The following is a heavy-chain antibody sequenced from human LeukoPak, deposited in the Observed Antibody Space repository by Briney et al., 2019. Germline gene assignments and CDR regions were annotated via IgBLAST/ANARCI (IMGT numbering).Heavy chain of an antibody. Sequence: SETLSLTCTVSGGSISSSSYYWGWIRQPPGKGLEWIGSIYYSGSTNYNPSLKSRVTISVDTSKNQFSLKLSSVTAADTAVYYCARTGLLRYSDWITINYFDYWGQGTLVTVSS. D-gene: IGHD3-9*01. CDR1: GGSISSSSYY. J-gene: IGHJ4*02. V-gene: IGHV4-39*07. CDR3: ARTGLLRYSDWITINYFDY. CDR2: IYYSGST.